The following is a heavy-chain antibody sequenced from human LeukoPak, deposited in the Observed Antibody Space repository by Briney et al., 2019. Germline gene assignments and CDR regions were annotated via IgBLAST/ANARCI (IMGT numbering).Heavy chain of an antibody. CDR3: ARRIAPYYDFWSGYNWFDP. V-gene: IGHV4-30-4*01. CDR1: GFTFSSYA. CDR2: IYYSGST. Sequence: LRLSCAASGFTFSSYAMSWIRQPPGKGLEWIGYIYYSGSTYYNPSLKSRVTISVDTSKNQFSLKLSSVTAADTAVYYCARRIAPYYDFWSGYNWFDPWGQGTLVTVSS. J-gene: IGHJ5*02. D-gene: IGHD3-3*01.